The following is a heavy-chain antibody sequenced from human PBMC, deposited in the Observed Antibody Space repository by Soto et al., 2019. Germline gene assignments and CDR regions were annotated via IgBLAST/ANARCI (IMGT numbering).Heavy chain of an antibody. CDR1: GYTFTSYA. CDR3: ARDRADGSNYYYYYMDV. V-gene: IGHV1-3*01. Sequence: ASVKVSCKASGYTFTSYAMHWVRQAPGQRLEWMGWINAGNGNTKYSQKFQGRVTITRDTSASTAYMELSSLRSEDTAVYYCARDRADGSNYYYYYMDVWGKGTTVTVSS. D-gene: IGHD3-22*01. J-gene: IGHJ6*03. CDR2: INAGNGNT.